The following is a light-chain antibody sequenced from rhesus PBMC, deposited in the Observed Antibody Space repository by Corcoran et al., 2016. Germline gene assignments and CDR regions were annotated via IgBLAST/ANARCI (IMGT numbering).Light chain of an antibody. CDR2: GNT. CDR1: SLKTYY. Sequence: SSGLTQAPILSVALGQTVTMTCQGDSLKTYYASWYQQKPGQVPVMVMYGNTYRPSGIPGRFSGSWSGNTASLTINGALLEDEADYYCGSWDQSGNHFIFGPGTRLTVL. V-gene: IGLV3S11*01. CDR3: GSWDQSGNHFI. J-gene: IGLJ1*01.